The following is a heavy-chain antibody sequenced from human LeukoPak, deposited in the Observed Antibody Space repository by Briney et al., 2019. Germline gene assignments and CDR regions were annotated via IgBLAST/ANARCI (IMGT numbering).Heavy chain of an antibody. Sequence: PGGTLRLSCAASGFTFSSYGMSWVRQAPGKGLEWVSSISNSGGSTYHADSVKGRFTISRDNSKNTLYLQMNSLRAEDTAVYYCARRSGIAVAGAFDYWGQGTLVTVSS. D-gene: IGHD6-19*01. CDR2: ISNSGGST. J-gene: IGHJ4*02. CDR1: GFTFSSYG. CDR3: ARRSGIAVAGAFDY. V-gene: IGHV3-23*01.